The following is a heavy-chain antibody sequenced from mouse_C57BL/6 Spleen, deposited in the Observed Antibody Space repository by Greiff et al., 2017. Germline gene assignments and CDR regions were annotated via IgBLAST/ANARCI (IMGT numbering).Heavy chain of an antibody. CDR2: IHPNSGST. CDR3: ARAGDYDGAGFAY. Sequence: QVQLQQPGAELVKPGASVKLSCKASGYTFTSYWMHWVKQRPGQGLEWIGMIHPNSGSTNYNEKFKSKATLTVDKSSSTAYMQLSSLTSEDSAVYYCARAGDYDGAGFAYWGQGTLVTVSA. CDR1: GYTFTSYW. V-gene: IGHV1-64*01. J-gene: IGHJ3*01. D-gene: IGHD2-4*01.